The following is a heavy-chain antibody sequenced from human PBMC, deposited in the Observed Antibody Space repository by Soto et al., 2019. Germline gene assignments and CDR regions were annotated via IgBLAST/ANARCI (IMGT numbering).Heavy chain of an antibody. Sequence: QLQLQESGPGLVKPSETLSLTCTVSGGSVSTDSHYWAWIRQPPGKGLEWIGSIHDDGRTYYNPPLKSRVAVSLDTSRNQFSLTLMFVSAADTAMYYCARPLGNYGDWAFDYWGRGTLVTISS. CDR2: IHDDGRT. V-gene: IGHV4-39*01. CDR1: GGSVSTDSHY. J-gene: IGHJ4*02. D-gene: IGHD4-17*01. CDR3: ARPLGNYGDWAFDY.